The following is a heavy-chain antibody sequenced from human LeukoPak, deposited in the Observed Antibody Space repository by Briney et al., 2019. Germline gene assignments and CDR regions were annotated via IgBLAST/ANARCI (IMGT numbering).Heavy chain of an antibody. Sequence: GGSLRLSCAAPGFTFSNSWMHWVCQAPEKGLEWVADIKCDGSEKCYVDSVEGRLTISRDNAKNSLYLQVNSLRAEDMTVYYCVRGVGSSTSCYVRAFDIWGQGTMVTVSS. D-gene: IGHD2-2*01. V-gene: IGHV3-52*01. J-gene: IGHJ3*02. CDR2: IKCDGSEK. CDR1: GFTFSNSW. CDR3: VRGVGSSTSCYVRAFDI.